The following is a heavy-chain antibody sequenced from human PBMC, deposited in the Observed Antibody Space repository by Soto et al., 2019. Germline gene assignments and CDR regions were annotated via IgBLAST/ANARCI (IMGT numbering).Heavy chain of an antibody. CDR3: AKGGGGRPILHSDY. Sequence: EVQLLESGGGLVQPGGSLRLSCAASGFTFSSYAMSWVRQAPGKGLEWVSAISGSGGSTYYADSVKGRFTISRDNSKNTLYLQMNSLRAEDTAVYFCAKGGGGRPILHSDYWGQGTLVTVSS. J-gene: IGHJ4*02. V-gene: IGHV3-23*01. D-gene: IGHD1-26*01. CDR2: ISGSGGST. CDR1: GFTFSSYA.